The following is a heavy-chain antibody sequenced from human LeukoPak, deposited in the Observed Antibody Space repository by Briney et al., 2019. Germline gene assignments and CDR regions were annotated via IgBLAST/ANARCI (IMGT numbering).Heavy chain of an antibody. CDR2: IYYSGST. D-gene: IGHD6-13*01. CDR3: ARHSSSWYLYYFDY. J-gene: IGHJ4*02. V-gene: IGHV4-59*08. Sequence: SETLSLTCAVYGGTFSGYYWSWIRQPPGKGLEWIGYIYYSGSTNYNPSLKSRVTISVDTSKNQFSLKLSSVTAADTAVHYCARHSSSWYLYYFDYWGQGTLATVSS. CDR1: GGTFSGYY.